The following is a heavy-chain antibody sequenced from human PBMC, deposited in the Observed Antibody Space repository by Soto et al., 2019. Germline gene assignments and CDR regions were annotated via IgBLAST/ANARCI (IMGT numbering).Heavy chain of an antibody. CDR3: ARGLHSDSSGWYFDY. V-gene: IGHV1-8*01. J-gene: IGHJ4*02. D-gene: IGHD6-19*01. CDR1: GYTFTSYD. Sequence: ASVKVSCKASGYTFTSYDINWVRQATGQGLEWMGWMNPNSGNTGYAQKFQGRVAMTRNTSISTAYMELSSLRSEDTAVYYCARGLHSDSSGWYFDYWGQATLVTVSS. CDR2: MNPNSGNT.